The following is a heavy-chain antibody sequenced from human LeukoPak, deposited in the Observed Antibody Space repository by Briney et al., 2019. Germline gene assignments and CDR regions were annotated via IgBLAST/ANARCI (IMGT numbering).Heavy chain of an antibody. J-gene: IGHJ4*02. D-gene: IGHD1-26*01. Sequence: GGSLRLSCAASGFTFSSYAMSWVRQAPGKGLEWVSSISGSGGSTYYADSVKGRFAISRDNSKNTLYLQVNSLRAEDTAVYYCAKSSTYSGSLIDYWGQGTLVSVSS. V-gene: IGHV3-23*01. CDR1: GFTFSSYA. CDR2: ISGSGGST. CDR3: AKSSTYSGSLIDY.